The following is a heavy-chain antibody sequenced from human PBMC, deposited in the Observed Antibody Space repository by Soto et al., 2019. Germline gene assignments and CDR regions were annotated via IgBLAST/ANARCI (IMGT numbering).Heavy chain of an antibody. V-gene: IGHV4-39*01. CDR2: IYYSGST. J-gene: IGHJ5*02. CDR1: GGSISSSSYY. CDR3: ARRVYDFWSGSLNWFDP. D-gene: IGHD3-3*01. Sequence: SETLSLTCTVSGGSISSSSYYWGWIRQPPGKGLEWIGSIYYSGSTYYNPSLKSRVTISVDTSKNQFSLKLSSVTAADTAVYYCARRVYDFWSGSLNWFDPWGQGTLVTVSS.